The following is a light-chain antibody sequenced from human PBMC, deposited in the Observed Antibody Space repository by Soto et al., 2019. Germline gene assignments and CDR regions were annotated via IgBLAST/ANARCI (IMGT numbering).Light chain of an antibody. CDR2: WAS. CDR1: QSVLYNSNNDSY. Sequence: DIVMTQTPDSLAVSLGERATINCKSSQSVLYNSNNDSYLTWYQQQPGQSPRVLIYWASTRESGVPDRFSGSGSGTDFTLTISSLQAEDVAVYYCQQYYSIPWTFGQGTKVEIK. V-gene: IGKV4-1*01. CDR3: QQYYSIPWT. J-gene: IGKJ1*01.